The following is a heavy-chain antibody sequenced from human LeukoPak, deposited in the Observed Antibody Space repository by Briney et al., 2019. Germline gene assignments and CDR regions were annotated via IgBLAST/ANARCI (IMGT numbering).Heavy chain of an antibody. CDR3: AKNKGWELPAELDS. D-gene: IGHD2-15*01. CDR1: GFTFKNSW. CDR2: INQDGDEK. Sequence: GGSLRLSCAASGFTFKNSWMSWVRQAPGKGLEWVANINQDGDEKYYVDSVKGQFTISRDDAQTSVYLQLSSLRPEDTAVYYCAKNKGWELPAELDSWGQGALVIVSS. J-gene: IGHJ4*02. V-gene: IGHV3-7*01.